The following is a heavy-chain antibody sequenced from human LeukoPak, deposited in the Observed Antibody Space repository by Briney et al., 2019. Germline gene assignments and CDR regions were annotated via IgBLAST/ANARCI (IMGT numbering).Heavy chain of an antibody. Sequence: GASVKVSCKASGYTFTSYDINWVRQATGQGLEWMGWMNPNSGNTGYAQKFQGRVTMTRNTSISTAYMELSSLRSEDTAVYYCAGSQLLLPNDAFDIWGQGTMVTVSS. CDR1: GYTFTSYD. J-gene: IGHJ3*02. D-gene: IGHD2-2*01. V-gene: IGHV1-8*01. CDR3: AGSQLLLPNDAFDI. CDR2: MNPNSGNT.